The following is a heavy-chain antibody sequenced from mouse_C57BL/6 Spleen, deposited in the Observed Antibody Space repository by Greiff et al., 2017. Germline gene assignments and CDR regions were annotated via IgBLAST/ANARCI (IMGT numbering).Heavy chain of an antibody. CDR3: ASGEGYAMDY. Sequence: QVQLQQSGAELVKPGASVKISCKASGYAFSSYWMNWVKQRPGKGLEWIGQIYPGDGDTNYNGQFKGKATLTADNSSSTAYMQLSSLTSEDAAVYFCASGEGYAMDYWGQGTSVTVSS. J-gene: IGHJ4*01. CDR1: GYAFSSYW. V-gene: IGHV1-80*01. CDR2: IYPGDGDT.